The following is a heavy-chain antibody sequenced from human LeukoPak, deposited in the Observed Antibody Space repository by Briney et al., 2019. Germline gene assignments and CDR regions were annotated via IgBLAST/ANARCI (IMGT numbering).Heavy chain of an antibody. CDR2: ISAYNGNT. CDR3: ASSFWSGYYSGGYWFDP. J-gene: IGHJ5*02. V-gene: IGHV1-18*01. Sequence: ASVKVSCKASGHTFTSYGISWVRQAPGQGLEWMGWISAYNGNTNYAQKLQGRVTMTTDTSTSTAYMELRSLRSDDTAVYYCASSFWSGYYSGGYWFDPWGQGTLVTVSS. CDR1: GHTFTSYG. D-gene: IGHD3-3*01.